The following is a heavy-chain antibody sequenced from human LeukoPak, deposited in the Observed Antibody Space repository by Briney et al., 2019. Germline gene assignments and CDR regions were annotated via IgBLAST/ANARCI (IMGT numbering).Heavy chain of an antibody. V-gene: IGHV4-39*01. Sequence: SETLSLTCTVSGGSISSSSYYWGWIRQPPGKGLEWIGSIHYSGSTYYNPSLKSRVTISVDTSKNQFSLKLSSVTAADTAVYYCARQTTVTVFYSWFDPWGQGTLVTVSS. CDR1: GGSISSSSYY. D-gene: IGHD4-17*01. CDR2: IHYSGST. J-gene: IGHJ5*02. CDR3: ARQTTVTVFYSWFDP.